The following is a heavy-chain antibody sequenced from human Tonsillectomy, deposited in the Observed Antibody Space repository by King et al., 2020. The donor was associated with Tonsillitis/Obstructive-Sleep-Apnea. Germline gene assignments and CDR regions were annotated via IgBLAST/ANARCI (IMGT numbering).Heavy chain of an antibody. Sequence: VQLQQWGAGLLKPSETLSLTCAVYGGSFSGYYWSWIRKPPGKGLEWIGEINHSGSTNYNPSLKSRVTISVDTSKNQFSLKLSPVTAADTAVYYCARGRRYCSSTSCYKDFDYWGQGTLVTVSS. CDR3: ARGRRYCSSTSCYKDFDY. D-gene: IGHD2-2*02. CDR2: INHSGST. CDR1: GGSFSGYY. V-gene: IGHV4-34*01. J-gene: IGHJ4*02.